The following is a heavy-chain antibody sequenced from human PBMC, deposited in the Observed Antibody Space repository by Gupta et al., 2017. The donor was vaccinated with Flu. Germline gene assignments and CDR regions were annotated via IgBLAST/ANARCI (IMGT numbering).Heavy chain of an antibody. Sequence: QVQLVQSGAEVKKPGSSVKVSCKASGGTFSSYTISWVRQAPGQGLEWMGRIIPILGIANYAQKFQGRVTITADKSTSTAYMELSSLRSEDTAVYYCARDDPDHIVATSTLKSTYYYYGMDVWGQGTTVTVSS. V-gene: IGHV1-69*08. CDR1: GGTFSSYT. J-gene: IGHJ6*02. CDR3: ARDDPDHIVATSTLKSTYYYYGMDV. D-gene: IGHD5-12*01. CDR2: IIPILGIA.